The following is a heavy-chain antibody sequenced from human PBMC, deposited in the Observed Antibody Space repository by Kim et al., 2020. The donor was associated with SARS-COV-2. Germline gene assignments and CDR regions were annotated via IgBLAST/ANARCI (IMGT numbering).Heavy chain of an antibody. Sequence: SETLSLTCTVSGGSISSYYWSWIRQPPGKGLEWIGYIYYSGSTNYNPSLKSRVTISVDTSKNQFSLKLSSVTAADTAVYYCARGGYDCSGGSCYPYYFDYWGQGTLVTVSS. CDR2: IYYSGST. CDR3: ARGGYDCSGGSCYPYYFDY. D-gene: IGHD2-15*01. J-gene: IGHJ4*02. CDR1: GGSISSYY. V-gene: IGHV4-59*01.